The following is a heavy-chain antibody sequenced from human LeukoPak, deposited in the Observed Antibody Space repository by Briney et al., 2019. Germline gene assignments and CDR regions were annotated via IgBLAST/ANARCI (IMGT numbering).Heavy chain of an antibody. J-gene: IGHJ4*02. CDR2: ISGSGGST. Sequence: GGSLRLSCAASGFTFSSYAMTWVRQAPGKGLEWASAISGSGGSTYYADSVKGRFTISRDNSKNTLYLQMNSLRAEDTAVFYCAKALVGVTTFDYWGQGTLVTVSS. V-gene: IGHV3-23*01. D-gene: IGHD1-26*01. CDR3: AKALVGVTTFDY. CDR1: GFTFSSYA.